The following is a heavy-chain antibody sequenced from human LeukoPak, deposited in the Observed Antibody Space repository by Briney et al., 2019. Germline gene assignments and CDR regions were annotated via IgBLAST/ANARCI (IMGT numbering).Heavy chain of an antibody. D-gene: IGHD5-18*01. Sequence: GGSLRLSCAASGFTFSSYEMNWVRQAPGKGLEWVSYISSSGSTIYYADSVKGRFTIPRDNAKNSLYLQMNSLRAEDTAVYYCARAYTAMPFDFWGQGTLVTVSS. CDR2: ISSSGSTI. J-gene: IGHJ4*02. CDR3: ARAYTAMPFDF. V-gene: IGHV3-48*03. CDR1: GFTFSSYE.